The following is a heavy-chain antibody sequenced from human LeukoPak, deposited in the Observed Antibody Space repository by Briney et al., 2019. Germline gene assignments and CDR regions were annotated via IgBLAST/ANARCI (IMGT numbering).Heavy chain of an antibody. D-gene: IGHD5-12*01. J-gene: IGHJ6*03. Sequence: PGGSLRLSCAASGFTVSSNYMSWVRQAPGKGLEWVSVIYSGGSTYYADSVKGRFIISRDNSKNTLYLQMNSLRAEDTAVYYCASELAHYMDVWGKGTTVTVSS. V-gene: IGHV3-66*02. CDR3: ASELAHYMDV. CDR2: IYSGGST. CDR1: GFTVSSNY.